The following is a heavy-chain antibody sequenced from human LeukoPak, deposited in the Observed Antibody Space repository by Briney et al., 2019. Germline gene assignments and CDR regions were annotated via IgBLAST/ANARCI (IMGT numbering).Heavy chain of an antibody. CDR3: TSYQGPGGYYYYYMDV. Sequence: GGSLRLSCTASGFTFGDYAMSWVRQAPGKGLEWVGFIRSKAYGGTTEYAASVKGRFTISRYDSKSIAYLQMNSLKTEDTAVYYCTSYQGPGGYYYYYMDVWGKGTTVTVSS. D-gene: IGHD2-2*01. CDR1: GFTFGDYA. V-gene: IGHV3-49*04. J-gene: IGHJ6*03. CDR2: IRSKAYGGTT.